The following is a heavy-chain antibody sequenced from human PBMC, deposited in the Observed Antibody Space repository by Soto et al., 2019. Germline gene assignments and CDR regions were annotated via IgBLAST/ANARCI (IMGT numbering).Heavy chain of an antibody. CDR1: GYTFTGYY. D-gene: IGHD5-12*01. J-gene: IGHJ4*02. CDR2: INPNSGGT. CDR3: ARDLGDGYPMYYFAY. V-gene: IGHV1-2*04. Sequence: QVQLVQSGAEVKKPGASVKVSCKASGYTFTGYYMHWVRQAPGQGLEWMGWINPNSGGTNYAQKFQGWVTMTRDTSSRTAYIEPSRLRSDATAVYYCARDLGDGYPMYYFAYWGQGTLVTVSS.